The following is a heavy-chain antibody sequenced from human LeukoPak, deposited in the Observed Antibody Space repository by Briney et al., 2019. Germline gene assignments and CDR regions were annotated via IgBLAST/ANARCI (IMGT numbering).Heavy chain of an antibody. CDR1: GGSFSGYY. V-gene: IGHV4-34*01. D-gene: IGHD6-19*01. CDR3: ARTTPSGSLDY. CDR2: INHSGST. Sequence: SETLSLTCAVYGGSFSGYYWSWIRQPPGKGLEWIGEINHSGSTNYNPSLKSRVTISVDTSKNQFSLMLTSMTAADTAVYYCARTTPSGSLDYWGQGTLVTVSS. J-gene: IGHJ4*02.